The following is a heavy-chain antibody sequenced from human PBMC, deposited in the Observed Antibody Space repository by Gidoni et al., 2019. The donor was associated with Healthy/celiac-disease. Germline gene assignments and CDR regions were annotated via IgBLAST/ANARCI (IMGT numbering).Heavy chain of an antibody. CDR2: ISYDGSNK. V-gene: IGHV3-30*18. D-gene: IGHD3-22*01. CDR1: GCTFSSYG. Sequence: QVQLVESGGGVVQPGRSLRLSCAASGCTFSSYGLHWVRQAPGKGLEWVAVISYDGSNKYYADSVKGRFTISRDNSKNTLYLQMNSLRAEDTAVYYCAKDRRYYDSSGYYHFDYWGQGTLVTVSS. CDR3: AKDRRYYDSSGYYHFDY. J-gene: IGHJ4*02.